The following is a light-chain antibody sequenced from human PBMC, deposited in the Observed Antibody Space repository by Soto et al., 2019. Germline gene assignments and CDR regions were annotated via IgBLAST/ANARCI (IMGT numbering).Light chain of an antibody. CDR2: GAS. V-gene: IGKV3-15*01. J-gene: IGKJ5*01. Sequence: EIVLTQSPGTLSLSPGERATLSCRASQSVSNNYLAWYHQKPGQAPRLLIYGASTRATGIPARFSGSGSGTEFTLTISSLQSEDFAVYYCQQYNNWPPITFGQGTRLEIK. CDR3: QQYNNWPPIT. CDR1: QSVSNN.